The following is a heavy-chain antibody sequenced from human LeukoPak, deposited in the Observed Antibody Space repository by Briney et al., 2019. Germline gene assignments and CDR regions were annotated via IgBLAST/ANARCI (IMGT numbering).Heavy chain of an antibody. V-gene: IGHV4-38-2*01. D-gene: IGHD3-3*01. Sequence: SSETLSLTCDVSGYSITNGYYWGWIRQPPGKGLQWIGSIHHSGATSYNPSLKPRVTTSVDTSKNQFSLRLSSVTAADTAVYFCAVSFGGYDAGFYWGQGTLVTVSS. CDR2: IHHSGAT. CDR3: AVSFGGYDAGFY. CDR1: GYSITNGYY. J-gene: IGHJ4*02.